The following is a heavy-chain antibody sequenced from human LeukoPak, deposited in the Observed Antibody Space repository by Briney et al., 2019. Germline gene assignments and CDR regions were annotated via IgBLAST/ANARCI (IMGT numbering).Heavy chain of an antibody. CDR1: GGSFSGYY. D-gene: IGHD2-15*01. CDR3: ARHPFATPFDY. CDR2: INHSGST. V-gene: IGHV4-34*01. Sequence: SSETLSLTCAVYGGSFSGYYWSWIRQPPGKGLEWIGEINHSGSTNYNPSLKSRVTISVDTSKNHFSLRLSSVTAADTAVYYCARHPFATPFDYWGPGTLVTVSS. J-gene: IGHJ4*02.